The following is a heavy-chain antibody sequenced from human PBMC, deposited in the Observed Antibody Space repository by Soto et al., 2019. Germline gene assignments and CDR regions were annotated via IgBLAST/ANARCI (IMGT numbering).Heavy chain of an antibody. J-gene: IGHJ4*02. Sequence: ASVKVSCKASGGTFSSYAISWVRQAPGQGLEWMGGIIPIFGTANYAQKFKGRVTITADESTSTAYMELSSLRSEDTAVYYCARYPGGLSTTVTTEFDYWGQGTLVTVSS. CDR2: IIPIFGTA. D-gene: IGHD4-17*01. CDR3: ARYPGGLSTTVTTEFDY. V-gene: IGHV1-69*13. CDR1: GGTFSSYA.